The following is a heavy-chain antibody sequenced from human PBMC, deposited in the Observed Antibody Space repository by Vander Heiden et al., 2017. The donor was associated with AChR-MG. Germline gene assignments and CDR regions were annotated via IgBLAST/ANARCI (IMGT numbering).Heavy chain of an antibody. CDR2: IYYSGST. CDR1: GRSIRSSSYY. Sequence: QLLPQESGPGLVKPPEPLSLTCTVSGRSIRSSSYYWGWIRQPPGKGLEWIGSIYYSGSTYYNPSLKSRVTISVDTSKNQFSLKLSSVTAADTAVYYCARQTHQTLEFDYWCQGTLVTVSS. V-gene: IGHV4-39*01. CDR3: ARQTHQTLEFDY. J-gene: IGHJ4*02.